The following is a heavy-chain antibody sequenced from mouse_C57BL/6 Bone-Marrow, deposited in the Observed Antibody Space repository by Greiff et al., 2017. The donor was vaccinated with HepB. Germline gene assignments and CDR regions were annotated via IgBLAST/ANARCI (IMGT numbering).Heavy chain of an antibody. CDR2: IHPNSCST. CDR1: GYTFTSYW. V-gene: IGHV1-64*01. CDR3: SFPVKRTGRSYYFDY. J-gene: IGHJ2*01. D-gene: IGHD2-12*01. Sequence: VQLQQPGAELVKPGASVKLSCKASGYTFTSYWMHWVKQRPGQGLEWIGMIHPNSCSTNYNEKFKSKATLTVDKSSSTAYMQRSSLTSEDSAVYYVSFPVKRTGRSYYFDYWGQGTTLTVSS.